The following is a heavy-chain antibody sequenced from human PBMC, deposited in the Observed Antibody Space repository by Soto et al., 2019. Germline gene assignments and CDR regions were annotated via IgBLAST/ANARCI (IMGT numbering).Heavy chain of an antibody. V-gene: IGHV3-30*03. D-gene: IGHD1-26*01. Sequence: QVQLVESGGGVVQPGTSLSLSCAASGFTFSAHAMHWARQAPGKGLEWVARISYDASSQIYAESVRGRFTISRDNAKSTLNLQMDRLTVEDTALYFCVAEVGAYSFVNWGQGTLVTVFS. CDR1: GFTFSAHA. J-gene: IGHJ4*02. CDR3: VAEVGAYSFVN. CDR2: ISYDASSQ.